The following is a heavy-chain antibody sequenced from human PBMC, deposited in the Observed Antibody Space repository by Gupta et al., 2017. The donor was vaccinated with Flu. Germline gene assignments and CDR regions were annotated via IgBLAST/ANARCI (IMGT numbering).Heavy chain of an antibody. CDR2: ISGSGGST. CDR1: TFSSYA. D-gene: IGHD6-13*01. CDR3: AKSNSKVNPFDP. J-gene: IGHJ5*02. Sequence: TFSSYAMSWVRQAPGKGLEWVSSISGSGGSTYYADSVKGRFTISRDNSKNTLNLQMNSLRAEDTAVYYCAKSNSKVNPFDPWGQGTLVTVSS. V-gene: IGHV3-23*01.